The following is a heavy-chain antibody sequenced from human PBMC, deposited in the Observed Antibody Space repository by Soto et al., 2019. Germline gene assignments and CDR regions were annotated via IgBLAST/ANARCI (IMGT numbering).Heavy chain of an antibody. CDR2: ISYDGSNK. CDR1: GFTFSSYA. Sequence: GGSLRLSCAASGFTFSSYAMHWVRQAPGKGLEWVAVISYDGSNKYYADSVKGRFTISRDNSKNTLYLQMNSLRAEDTAVYYCARGLDTVTTEDYWGQGTLVTVSS. D-gene: IGHD4-4*01. CDR3: ARGLDTVTTEDY. V-gene: IGHV3-30-3*01. J-gene: IGHJ4*02.